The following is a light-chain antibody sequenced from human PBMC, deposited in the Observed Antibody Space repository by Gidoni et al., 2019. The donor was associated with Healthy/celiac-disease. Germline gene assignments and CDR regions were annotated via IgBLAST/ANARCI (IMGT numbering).Light chain of an antibody. CDR2: AAS. Sequence: DIPMTQSPSSLSASVGDSVTITCRASQSISSYLNWYQQKPGKAPKLLIYAASSLQSGVPSRFSGSGSGTDFTLTISSLQPEDFATYYCQQSYSTPVTFGQXTKVEIK. J-gene: IGKJ1*01. CDR1: QSISSY. V-gene: IGKV1-39*01. CDR3: QQSYSTPVT.